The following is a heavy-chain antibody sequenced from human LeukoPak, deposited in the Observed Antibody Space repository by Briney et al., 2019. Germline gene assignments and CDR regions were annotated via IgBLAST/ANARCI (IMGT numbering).Heavy chain of an antibody. V-gene: IGHV3-7*03. D-gene: IGHD3-3*01. Sequence: GGSPRLSCVASGFTFGKYWMSWVCQAPGKGLEWVANIKLDGSEKNYVDSVKGRFTISRDNTKNSLYLQMNSLRVEDTAVFYCARDQYDTWSRRGNFDSWGQGTLVIVSS. CDR1: GFTFGKYW. CDR2: IKLDGSEK. J-gene: IGHJ4*02. CDR3: ARDQYDTWSRRGNFDS.